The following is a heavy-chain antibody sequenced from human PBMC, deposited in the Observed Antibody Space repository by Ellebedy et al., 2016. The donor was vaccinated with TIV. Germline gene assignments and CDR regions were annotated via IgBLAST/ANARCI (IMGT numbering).Heavy chain of an antibody. D-gene: IGHD5-24*01. Sequence: GESLKISCAASGFTFDVSTMHWVRHAPGKGLEWVSLISWDSGGTYYADSVKGRFTISRDNSKNSLYLQMNSLRAEDTALYYCAVGRDGYNLYLDFWGQGTLVTVSS. CDR1: GFTFDVST. CDR2: ISWDSGGT. CDR3: AVGRDGYNLYLDF. V-gene: IGHV3-43*01. J-gene: IGHJ4*02.